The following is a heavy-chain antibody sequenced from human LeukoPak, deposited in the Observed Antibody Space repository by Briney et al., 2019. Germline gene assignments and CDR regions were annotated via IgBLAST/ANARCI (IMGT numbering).Heavy chain of an antibody. Sequence: ASVKVSCKASGYTFTGYYMHWVRQAPGQGLEWMGRINPNSGGTNYAQKLQGRVTMTTDTSTSTAYMELRSLRSDDTAVYYCAMLYNWNDVWFDPWGQGTLVTVSS. CDR2: INPNSGGT. CDR1: GYTFTGYY. J-gene: IGHJ5*02. V-gene: IGHV1-2*06. CDR3: AMLYNWNDVWFDP. D-gene: IGHD1-1*01.